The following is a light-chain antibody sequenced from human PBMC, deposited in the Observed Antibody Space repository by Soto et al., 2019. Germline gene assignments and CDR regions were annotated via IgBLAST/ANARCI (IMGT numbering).Light chain of an antibody. J-gene: IGKJ1*01. CDR1: QVITTD. CDR2: AAS. V-gene: IGKV1-17*01. Sequence: DIQMTQSPSSLSASIGDRVTITCRSSQVITTDLGWYQQKPGKAPKRLIYAASTLQSWVPFRFSGSGSWTEVTLTSSGLQPDDFATYHCQHYYCYSEAFGQGAKVDIK. CDR3: QHYYCYSEA.